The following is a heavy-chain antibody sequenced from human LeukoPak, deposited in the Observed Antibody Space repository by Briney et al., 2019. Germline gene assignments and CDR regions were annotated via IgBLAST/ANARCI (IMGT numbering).Heavy chain of an antibody. D-gene: IGHD3-22*01. Sequence: PGGSLRLSCEASGFTFSSYWMSWVRQAPGKGLEWVSYISSSSSTIYYADSVKGRFTISRDNAKNSLYLQMNSLRAEDTAVYYCARGSTYYDSSGQVPFDYWGQGTLVTVSS. J-gene: IGHJ4*02. CDR2: ISSSSSTI. CDR1: GFTFSSYW. CDR3: ARGSTYYDSSGQVPFDY. V-gene: IGHV3-48*01.